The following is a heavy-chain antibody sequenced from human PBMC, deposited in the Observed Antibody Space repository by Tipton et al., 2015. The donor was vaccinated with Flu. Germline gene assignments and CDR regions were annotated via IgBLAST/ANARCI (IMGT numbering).Heavy chain of an antibody. Sequence: TLSLTCTVSGGSISSYYWSWIRQPPGKGLEWIGYIYYSGSTNYNPSLKSRVTISVDTSKNQFSLKLSSVTAADTAVYYCARDLGVAVAGTGGFQHWGQGTLVTVS. J-gene: IGHJ1*01. CDR1: GGSISSYY. CDR3: ARDLGVAVAGTGGFQH. CDR2: IYYSGST. V-gene: IGHV4-59*01. D-gene: IGHD6-19*01.